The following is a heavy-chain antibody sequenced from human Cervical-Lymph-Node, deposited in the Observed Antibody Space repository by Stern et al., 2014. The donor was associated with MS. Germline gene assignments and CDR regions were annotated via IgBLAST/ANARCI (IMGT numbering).Heavy chain of an antibody. CDR3: AREGARSLDV. CDR1: GYNFDTYW. V-gene: IGHV5-51*01. D-gene: IGHD3-16*01. CDR2: IYPGDSDT. Sequence: EMQLVESGAEVKNPGESLRLSCKGSGYNFDTYWIGWGRQMPGKGLEWMGIIYPGDSDTRYSPSFQGQVTISADKSIDTAYLQWSSLKASDTAMYYCAREGARSLDVWGQGTTVTVSS. J-gene: IGHJ6*02.